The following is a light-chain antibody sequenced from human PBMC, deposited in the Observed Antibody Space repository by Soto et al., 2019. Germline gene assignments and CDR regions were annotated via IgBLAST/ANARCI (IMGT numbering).Light chain of an antibody. CDR2: SDN. V-gene: IGLV1-44*01. Sequence: QSVLTQPPSASGTPGQRVTISCSGSSSNIGSNTVNWYQQLPGMPPKLLIYSDNKRPSGVPDRFSGSKSGTSASLVISGLQSEYEADYYCAAWHDSQNGPVFGGGTKLAVL. J-gene: IGLJ2*01. CDR1: SSNIGSNT. CDR3: AAWHDSQNGPV.